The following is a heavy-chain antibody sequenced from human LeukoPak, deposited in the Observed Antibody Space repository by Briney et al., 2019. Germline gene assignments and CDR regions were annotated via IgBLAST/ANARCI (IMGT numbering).Heavy chain of an antibody. J-gene: IGHJ5*02. CDR3: PRDNTGSYES. D-gene: IGHD1-26*01. V-gene: IGHV3-43*02. CDR1: GFTFGDYD. Sequence: GGSLRLSCAASGFTFGDYDMHWVRQAPGKGLEWVSLIRADGATTRYTDSVKGRFTISRDNSKDSLYLQMNSLRTEDTALYYSPRDNTGSYESWGQGTLVTVSP. CDR2: IRADGATT.